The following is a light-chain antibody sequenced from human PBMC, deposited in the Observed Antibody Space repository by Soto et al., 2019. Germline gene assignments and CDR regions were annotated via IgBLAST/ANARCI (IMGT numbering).Light chain of an antibody. CDR3: QQRNYWPRT. J-gene: IGKJ1*01. V-gene: IGKV3-11*01. CDR1: QSVSSY. CDR2: DAS. Sequence: EIVLTQSPATLSLSPGERATLSCRASQSVSSYLTWYQQKPGQAPRSLIYDASNRATGIPARFSGSGSGTDFTLTISSLEPEDFAVYYCQQRNYWPRTFGQGTKVEIK.